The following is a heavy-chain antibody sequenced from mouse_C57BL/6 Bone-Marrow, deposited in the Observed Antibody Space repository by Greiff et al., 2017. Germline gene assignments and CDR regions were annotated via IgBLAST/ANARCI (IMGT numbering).Heavy chain of an antibody. V-gene: IGHV2-5*01. CDR2: IWRGGST. D-gene: IGHD2-4*01. J-gene: IGHJ4*01. Sequence: VQLQQSGPGLVQPSQSLSITCTVSGFSLTSYGVHWVRQSPGKGLEWLGVIWRGGSTDYNAAFMSRLSITKDNSKSHVFFKMNSLQADDTAIYYCAKIYYDYLYAMDYWGQGTSVTVSS. CDR1: GFSLTSYG. CDR3: AKIYYDYLYAMDY.